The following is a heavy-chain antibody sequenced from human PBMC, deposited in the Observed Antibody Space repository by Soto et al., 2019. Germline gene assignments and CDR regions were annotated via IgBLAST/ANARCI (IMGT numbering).Heavy chain of an antibody. CDR2: IYYSGST. J-gene: IGHJ2*01. CDR1: VGSISSYY. D-gene: IGHD3-9*01. V-gene: IGHV4-59*12. CDR3: ARVPGFSDWYFDL. Sequence: SETLSLTCTVSVGSISSYYWSWIRQPPGKGLEWIGYIYYSGSTNYNPSLKSRVTISVDTSKNQFSLKLSSVTAADTAVYYCARVPGFSDWYFDLWGRGTLVTVPQ.